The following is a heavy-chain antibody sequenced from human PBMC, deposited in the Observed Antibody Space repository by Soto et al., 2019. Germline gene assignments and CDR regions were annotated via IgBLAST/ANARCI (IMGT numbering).Heavy chain of an antibody. CDR3: ARLKTYDIFGDY. CDR2: IKPSGGST. V-gene: IGHV1-46*03. CDR1: GYTFTSYY. D-gene: IGHD3-9*01. Sequence: QVQLVQSGAEVKKPGASVKVSCKASGYTFTSYYMHWVRQAPGQGLEWMGIIKPSGGSTSYAQKWQGRVSMTRDKSTSTVYMELSSLRSEDTAVYYCARLKTYDIFGDYWGQGTLVTVCS. J-gene: IGHJ4*02.